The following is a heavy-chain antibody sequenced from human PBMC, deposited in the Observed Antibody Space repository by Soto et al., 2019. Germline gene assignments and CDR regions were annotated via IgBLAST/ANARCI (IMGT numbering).Heavy chain of an antibody. CDR3: ARSRNSSGYYYYYYGMDV. Sequence: QVQLVQSGAEVKKPGSSVKVSYKASGGTFSSYAISWVRQAPGQGLEWMGGIIPIFGTANYAQKFQGRVTITADESTSTAYMELSSLRSEDTAVYYCARSRNSSGYYYYYYGMDVWGQGTTVTVSS. D-gene: IGHD3-22*01. CDR1: GGTFSSYA. CDR2: IIPIFGTA. V-gene: IGHV1-69*01. J-gene: IGHJ6*02.